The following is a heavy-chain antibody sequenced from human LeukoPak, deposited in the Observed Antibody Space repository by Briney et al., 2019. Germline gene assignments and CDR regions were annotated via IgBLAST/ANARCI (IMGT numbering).Heavy chain of an antibody. CDR1: GFTVSSNY. V-gene: IGHV3-53*01. CDR3: AGTYSSGWMGNWFMDV. Sequence: GGSLRLSCAASGFTVSSNYMNWVRQAPGKGLEWVSVIYSGGTTYYADSVKGRFTISRDISENTLYLQMNSLRAEDTAVYYCAGTYSSGWMGNWFMDVWGQGTTVTVSS. J-gene: IGHJ6*02. D-gene: IGHD6-19*01. CDR2: IYSGGTT.